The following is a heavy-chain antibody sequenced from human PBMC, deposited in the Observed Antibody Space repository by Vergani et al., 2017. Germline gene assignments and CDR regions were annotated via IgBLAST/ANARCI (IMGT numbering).Heavy chain of an antibody. CDR3: ASRVNSSGGLDV. V-gene: IGHV3-21*06. J-gene: IGHJ6*02. CDR1: GFTFSRTT. CDR2: ISSSSGYI. D-gene: IGHD1/OR15-1a*01. Sequence: EVQLLESGGNLIQPGGSLRLSCAGSGFTFSRTTLTWVRQAPGKGLEWVASISSSSGYIHYGDAVRGRFTISRDNAKNSVYLQMSSLTVDDTGVYYCASRVNSSGGLDVWGQGTTVTVSS.